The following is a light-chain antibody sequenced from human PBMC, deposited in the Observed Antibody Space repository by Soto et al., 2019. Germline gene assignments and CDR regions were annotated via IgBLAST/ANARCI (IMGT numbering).Light chain of an antibody. CDR2: DAS. CDR3: QQYGSSPLT. J-gene: IGKJ4*01. Sequence: EIVLTQSPATLSLSPGERATLSCRASQSVSSYLAWYQQKPGQAPRLLIYDASNRATGIPARFSGSGSGTDFTLTISRLEPEELAVYYCQQYGSSPLTFGEGTKGDLK. CDR1: QSVSSY. V-gene: IGKV3-20*01.